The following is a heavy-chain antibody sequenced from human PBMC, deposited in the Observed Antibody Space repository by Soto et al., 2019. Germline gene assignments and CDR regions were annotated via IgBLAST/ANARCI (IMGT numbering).Heavy chain of an antibody. CDR2: ISSNGGST. Sequence: GGSLRLSCAASGFTFSSYAMHWVRQAPGKGLEYVSAISSNGGSTYYANSVKGRFTISRDNSKNTLYLQMGSLRAEDMAVYYCARQEDEYNWNDEGYYYYMDVWGKGTTVTVSS. CDR1: GFTFSSYA. CDR3: ARQEDEYNWNDEGYYYYMDV. D-gene: IGHD1-1*01. V-gene: IGHV3-64*01. J-gene: IGHJ6*03.